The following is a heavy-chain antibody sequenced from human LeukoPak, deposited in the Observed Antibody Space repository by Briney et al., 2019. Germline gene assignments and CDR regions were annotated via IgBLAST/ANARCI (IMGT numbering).Heavy chain of an antibody. CDR2: ISSSGNTI. CDR1: GFTFSSYE. V-gene: IGHV3-48*03. D-gene: IGHD6-6*01. Sequence: GGSLRLSCAASGFTFSSYEVNWVRQAPGKGLEWISYISSSGNTIYYADSVKGRFTISRDNAKNSLYLQMNSLRAEDTAAYYCARMRPELDYWGQGTLVAVSS. CDR3: ARMRPELDY. J-gene: IGHJ4*02.